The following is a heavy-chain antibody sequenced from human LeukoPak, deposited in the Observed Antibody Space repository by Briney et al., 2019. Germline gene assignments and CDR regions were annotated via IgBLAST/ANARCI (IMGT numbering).Heavy chain of an antibody. V-gene: IGHV3-30*02. Sequence: PGGSLRLSCAESGFTFSSYGMHWVRQAPGKGLEWVAFIRYDGSNKYYADSEKGRFTISRDNSKNTLYLQMNSLRAEDTAVYYCAKGHCSGGSCYFFDYWGQGTLVTVSS. CDR1: GFTFSSYG. J-gene: IGHJ4*02. D-gene: IGHD2-15*01. CDR2: IRYDGSNK. CDR3: AKGHCSGGSCYFFDY.